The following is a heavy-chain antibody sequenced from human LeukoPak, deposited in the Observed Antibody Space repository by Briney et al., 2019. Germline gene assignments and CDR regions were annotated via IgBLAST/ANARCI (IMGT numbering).Heavy chain of an antibody. CDR2: LRSQAYGGTT. D-gene: IGHD1-26*01. V-gene: IGHV3-49*03. CDR3: TRLLSGATYYFDY. CDR1: GFTFGAYA. J-gene: IGHJ4*02. Sequence: GGSLGLSCTASGFTFGAYAMSWFRQAPGKGLEWVGFLRSQAYGGTTEYAASVKGRFTISRDDSKSNAYLQMNSLKTGDTAVYYCTRLLSGATYYFDYWGQGTLVTVSS.